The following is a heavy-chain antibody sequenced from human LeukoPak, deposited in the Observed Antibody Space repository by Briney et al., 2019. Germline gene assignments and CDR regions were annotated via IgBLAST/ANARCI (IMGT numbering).Heavy chain of an antibody. D-gene: IGHD5-12*01. J-gene: IGHJ3*02. Sequence: GGSLRLSCAASGFTFSSYAMSWVRQAPGKGLEWVLAISGSGGSTYYADSVKGRFTISRDNSKNTLYLQMNSLRAEDTAVYYCAKDEYSGYVGHAFDIWGQGTMVTVSS. CDR2: ISGSGGST. CDR1: GFTFSSYA. V-gene: IGHV3-23*01. CDR3: AKDEYSGYVGHAFDI.